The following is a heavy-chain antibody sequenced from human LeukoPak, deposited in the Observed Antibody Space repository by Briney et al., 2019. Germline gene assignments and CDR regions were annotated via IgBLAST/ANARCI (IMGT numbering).Heavy chain of an antibody. D-gene: IGHD4-23*01. CDR3: AAWEGWQLVQADY. J-gene: IGHJ4*02. Sequence: GGSLRLSCAASGFTFSDYYMSWIRQAPGEGLEWVSYISSSGSTTYYADSVKGRFTISRDNAKNSLYLQMNSLRAEDTAVYYCAAWEGWQLVQADYWGQGTLVTVSS. CDR2: ISSSGSTT. CDR1: GFTFSDYY. V-gene: IGHV3-11*01.